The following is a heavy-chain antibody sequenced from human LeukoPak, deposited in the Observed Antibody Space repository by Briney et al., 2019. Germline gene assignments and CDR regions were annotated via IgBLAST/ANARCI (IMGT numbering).Heavy chain of an antibody. CDR1: GFTFSSYG. J-gene: IGHJ5*02. Sequence: GGSLRPSCAASGFTFSSYGMHWVGQAPGKGLVWVAVIWYDGSNKTYADSVKGRFTISRDNSTNTLSLQMNSLRAEDTAVYYCARGMGSWYRNWFDPWGQGTLVTVSS. CDR2: IWYDGSNK. V-gene: IGHV3-33*01. CDR3: ARGMGSWYRNWFDP. D-gene: IGHD6-13*01.